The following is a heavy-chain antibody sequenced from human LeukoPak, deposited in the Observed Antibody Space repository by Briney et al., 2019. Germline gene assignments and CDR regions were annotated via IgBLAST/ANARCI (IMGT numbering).Heavy chain of an antibody. V-gene: IGHV1-8*01. CDR2: MNPNSGNT. CDR3: ARAPDNWNAFDI. CDR1: GYTFTSYD. J-gene: IGHJ3*02. D-gene: IGHD1-20*01. Sequence: ASVKVSCKASGYTFTSYDINWVRQATGQGLEWMGWMNPNSGNTGYAQKFQGRVTMTRNTSISTAYMELSSLRSEDTAVYYCARAPDNWNAFDIWGQRTMVTVSS.